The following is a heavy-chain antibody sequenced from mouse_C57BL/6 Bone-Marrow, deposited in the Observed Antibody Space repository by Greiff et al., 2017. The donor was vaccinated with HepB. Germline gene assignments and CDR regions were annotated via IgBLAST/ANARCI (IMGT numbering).Heavy chain of an antibody. D-gene: IGHD1-1*01. Sequence: EVKLEESGPGLVKPSQSLSLTCSVTGYSITSGYYWNWIRQFPGNKLEWMGYISYDGSNNYNPSLKNRISITRDTSKNQFFLKLNSVTTEDTATYYCARVGTTVGDFDYWGQGTTLTVSS. CDR2: ISYDGSN. CDR3: ARVGTTVGDFDY. J-gene: IGHJ2*01. V-gene: IGHV3-6*01. CDR1: GYSITSGYY.